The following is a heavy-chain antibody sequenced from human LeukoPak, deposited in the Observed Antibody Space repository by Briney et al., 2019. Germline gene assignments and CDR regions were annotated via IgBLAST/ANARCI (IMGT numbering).Heavy chain of an antibody. CDR3: AKNGHGSGSYYPRTKYYFDY. CDR2: ISTSGGST. D-gene: IGHD3-10*01. Sequence: GGSLRLSCAASGLTVTSYAMNWVRQAPGKGLEWVATISTSGGSTYYADFVKGRFTISRDNSKNTLYLQMNSLRAEDTAVYYCAKNGHGSGSYYPRTKYYFDYWGQGTLVTVSS. CDR1: GLTVTSYA. V-gene: IGHV3-23*01. J-gene: IGHJ4*02.